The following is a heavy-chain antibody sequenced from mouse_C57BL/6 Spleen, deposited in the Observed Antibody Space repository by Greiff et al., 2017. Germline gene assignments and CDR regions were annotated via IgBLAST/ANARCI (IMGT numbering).Heavy chain of an antibody. J-gene: IGHJ3*01. D-gene: IGHD2-3*01. V-gene: IGHV5-4*01. CDR2: ISDGGSYT. CDR1: GFTFSSYA. Sequence: EVQLQQSGGGLVKPGGSLKLSCAASGFTFSSYAMSWVRQTPEKRLEWVATISDGGSYTYYPDNVKGRFTISRDNAKNNLYLQMSHLKSEDTAMYYCARDGGYSWFAYWGQGTLVTVSA. CDR3: ARDGGYSWFAY.